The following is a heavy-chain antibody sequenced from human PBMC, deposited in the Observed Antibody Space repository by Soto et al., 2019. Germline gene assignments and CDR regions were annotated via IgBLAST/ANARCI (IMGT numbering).Heavy chain of an antibody. CDR2: INAGNGNT. CDR1: GYTFTSYA. CDR3: ARDGVKLEPPGY. J-gene: IGHJ4*02. V-gene: IGHV1-3*01. D-gene: IGHD1-1*01. Sequence: ASVKVSCKASGYTFTSYAMHWVRQAPGQRLEWMGWINAGNGNTKYSQKFQGRVTITRDTSASTAYMELSSLRSEDTAVYYCARDGVKLEPPGYWGQGTLVTVAS.